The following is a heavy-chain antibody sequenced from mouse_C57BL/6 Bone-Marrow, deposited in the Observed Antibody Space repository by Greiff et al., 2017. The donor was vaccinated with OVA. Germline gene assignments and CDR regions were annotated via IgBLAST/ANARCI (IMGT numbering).Heavy chain of an antibody. D-gene: IGHD1-1*01. CDR2: ISNGGGST. V-gene: IGHV5-12*01. J-gene: IGHJ4*01. CDR3: ARREENYGSSPDAMDY. CDR1: GFTFSDYY. Sequence: EVQGVESGGGLVQPGGSLKLSCAASGFTFSDYYMYWVRQTPEKRLEWVAYISNGGGSTYYPDTVKGRFTISRDNAKNTRYLQMSRLKSDDTARYYCARREENYGSSPDAMDYWGQGTSVTVSS.